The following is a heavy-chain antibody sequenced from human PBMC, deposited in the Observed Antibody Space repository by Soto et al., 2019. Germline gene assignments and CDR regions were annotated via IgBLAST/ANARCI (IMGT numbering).Heavy chain of an antibody. CDR3: ARGLDSLGEVDY. Sequence: TLSLTCTVSGGSISSGGYYWSWIRQHPGKGLEWIGYIYYSGITYYNPSLKSRVTISVDTSKNQFSLKLSSVTAADTAVYYCARGLDSLGEVDYWGQGTLVTVSS. CDR1: GGSISSGGYY. J-gene: IGHJ4*02. V-gene: IGHV4-31*03. D-gene: IGHD3-10*01. CDR2: IYYSGIT.